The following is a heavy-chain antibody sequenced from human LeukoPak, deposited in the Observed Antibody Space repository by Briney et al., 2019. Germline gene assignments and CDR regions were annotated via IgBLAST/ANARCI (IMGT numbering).Heavy chain of an antibody. D-gene: IGHD4-17*01. V-gene: IGHV1-2*02. Sequence: ASVKVSCKASGYTFTDYYMNWVRQAPGQGLEGMGWINPNSGGTNYAQKFQGRVTMSRDTSISTAYMELSRLRSDDTAVYYCARDLYGDYVFRYFDYWGQGTLVTVS. CDR3: ARDLYGDYVFRYFDY. J-gene: IGHJ4*02. CDR1: GYTFTDYY. CDR2: INPNSGGT.